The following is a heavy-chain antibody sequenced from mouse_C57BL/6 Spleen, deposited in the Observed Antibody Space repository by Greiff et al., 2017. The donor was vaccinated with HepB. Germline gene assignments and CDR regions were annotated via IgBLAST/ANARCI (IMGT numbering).Heavy chain of an antibody. Sequence: LQESGPELVKPGASAKISCKASGYAFSSSWMNWVKQRPGKGLEWIGRIYPGDGATNYNGKFKGKATLTADKSSSTAYRQLSSLTSEDSAVYFCAIDYGSSYADYWGQGTTLTVSS. V-gene: IGHV1-82*01. CDR2: IYPGDGAT. J-gene: IGHJ2*01. D-gene: IGHD1-1*01. CDR1: GYAFSSSW. CDR3: AIDYGSSYADY.